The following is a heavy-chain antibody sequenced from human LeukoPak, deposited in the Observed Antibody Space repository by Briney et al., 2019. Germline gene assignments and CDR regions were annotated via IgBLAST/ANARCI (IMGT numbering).Heavy chain of an antibody. Sequence: GASVKVSCKASGYTFTSYGISWVRQAPGQGLEWMGWISAYNGNTNYAQKLQGRVTMTTDTSTSTAYMELRSLRSDDTAVYYCAREPSTHCSSTSCSRGLYGIDVWGQGTTVTVSS. CDR2: ISAYNGNT. CDR3: AREPSTHCSSTSCSRGLYGIDV. J-gene: IGHJ6*02. V-gene: IGHV1-18*01. CDR1: GYTFTSYG. D-gene: IGHD2-2*01.